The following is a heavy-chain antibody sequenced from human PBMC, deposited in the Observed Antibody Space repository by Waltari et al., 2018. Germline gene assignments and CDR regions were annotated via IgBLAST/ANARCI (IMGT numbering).Heavy chain of an antibody. J-gene: IGHJ4*02. CDR3: ARAYATGYSSSMGY. D-gene: IGHD6-6*01. CDR2: INPNRGGT. V-gene: IGHV1-2*02. CDR1: GYTFTGYY. Sequence: QVQLVQSGAEVKKPGASVKVSCKASGYTFTGYYMHWVRQAPGQGLEWMGWINPNRGGTNDAQKFQGRVTMTRETSSSTAYMELSRLRADDTAVYYCARAYATGYSSSMGYWGQGTLVTVSS.